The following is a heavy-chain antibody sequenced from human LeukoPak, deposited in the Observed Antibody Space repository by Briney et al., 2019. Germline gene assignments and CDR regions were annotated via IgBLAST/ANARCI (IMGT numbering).Heavy chain of an antibody. J-gene: IGHJ5*02. D-gene: IGHD6-13*01. V-gene: IGHV4-39*02. Sequence: KTSETLSLTCTVSGGSISSSSYYWGWIRQPPGKGLEWIGSIYYSGSTYYNPSLKSRVTISVDTSKNQFSLKLSSVTAADTAVYYCARETFPNVRIAAASDWFDPWGQGTLVTVSS. CDR2: IYYSGST. CDR3: ARETFPNVRIAAASDWFDP. CDR1: GGSISSSSYY.